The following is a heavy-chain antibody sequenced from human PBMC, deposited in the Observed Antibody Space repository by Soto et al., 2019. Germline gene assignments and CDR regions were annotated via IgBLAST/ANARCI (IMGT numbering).Heavy chain of an antibody. J-gene: IGHJ6*02. D-gene: IGHD5-18*01. V-gene: IGHV5-10-1*03. CDR3: ARQAAMVRVGYGMDV. Sequence: EVQLVQSGAEVKKPGESLRISCKGSGYSFTSYWISWVRQMPGKGLEWMGRIDPSDSYTNYSPSFQGHVTISADKSIGTAYLQWSSLKASDTAMYYCARQAAMVRVGYGMDVWGQGTTVTVSS. CDR1: GYSFTSYW. CDR2: IDPSDSYT.